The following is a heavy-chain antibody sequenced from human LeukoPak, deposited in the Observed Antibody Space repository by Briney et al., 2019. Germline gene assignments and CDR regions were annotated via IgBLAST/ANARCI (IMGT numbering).Heavy chain of an antibody. V-gene: IGHV4-4*07. J-gene: IGHJ5*02. Sequence: PSETLSLTCTVSGGSISSYYWSWIRQPAGKGLEWIGRIYTSGSTNYNPSLESRVTMSVDTSKNQFSLKLSSVTAADTAVYYCARDQNCSGGSCYSNWFDPWGQGTLVTVSS. D-gene: IGHD2-15*01. CDR1: GGSISSYY. CDR3: ARDQNCSGGSCYSNWFDP. CDR2: IYTSGST.